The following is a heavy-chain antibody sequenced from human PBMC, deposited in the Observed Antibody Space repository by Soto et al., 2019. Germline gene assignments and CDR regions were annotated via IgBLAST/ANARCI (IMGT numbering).Heavy chain of an antibody. V-gene: IGHV3-11*03. J-gene: IGHJ4*01. CDR2: ISSSSSYT. Sequence: PGVSLRLSCAAPGFTFGGYYMSWIGQGPGKGLEWGSYISSSSSYTNYADSVKGRFTISRDNAKNSLYLQMNSLRAEDTAVYYCARSITDYYESRRYYYDYWGRGTLVTVSS. CDR1: GFTFGGYY. CDR3: ARSITDYYESRRYYYDY. D-gene: IGHD3-22*01.